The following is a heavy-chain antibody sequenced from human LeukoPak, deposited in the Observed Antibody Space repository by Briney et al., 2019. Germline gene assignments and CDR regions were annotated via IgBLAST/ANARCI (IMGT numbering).Heavy chain of an antibody. D-gene: IGHD6-13*01. V-gene: IGHV4-34*01. CDR3: ARIVIAAAGTDAFDI. CDR1: GGSFSGYY. CDR2: INHSGST. J-gene: IGHJ3*02. Sequence: RASETLSLTCAVYGGSFSGYYWSWIRQPPGKGLEWIGEINHSGSTNYNPSLKSRVTISVDTSKNQFSLKLGSVTAADTAVYYCARIVIAAAGTDAFDIWGQGTMVTVSS.